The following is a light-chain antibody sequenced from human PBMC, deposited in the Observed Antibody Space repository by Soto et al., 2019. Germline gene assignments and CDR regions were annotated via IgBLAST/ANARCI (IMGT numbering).Light chain of an antibody. Sequence: EIVLTQSPGTLSLSPGELAALSCRASRSLSSTSLAWYQQRPGQAPRLLIYDASSRATGIPDRFSGSGSGTDFTLTINRLEPDDFAVYYCQQYGSSPRTFGKGTKVEIK. CDR1: RSLSSTS. CDR3: QQYGSSPRT. J-gene: IGKJ1*01. CDR2: DAS. V-gene: IGKV3-20*01.